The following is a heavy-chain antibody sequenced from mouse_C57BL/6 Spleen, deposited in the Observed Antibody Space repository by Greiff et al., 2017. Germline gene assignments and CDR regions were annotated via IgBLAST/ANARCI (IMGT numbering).Heavy chain of an antibody. Sequence: QVQLQQPGAELVKPGASVKMSCKASGYTFTSYWITWVKQRPGQGLEWIGDIYPGCGSTNYNEKFKSKATLTVDTSSSTAYMQLSSLASEDSAVYYCARTLSRAGFAYWGQGTLVTVSA. CDR1: GYTFTSYW. J-gene: IGHJ3*01. CDR3: ARTLSRAGFAY. V-gene: IGHV1-55*01. CDR2: IYPGCGST. D-gene: IGHD3-1*01.